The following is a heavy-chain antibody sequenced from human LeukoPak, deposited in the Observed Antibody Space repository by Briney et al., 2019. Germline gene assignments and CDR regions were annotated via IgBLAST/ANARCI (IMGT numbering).Heavy chain of an antibody. D-gene: IGHD4-17*01. Sequence: PSETLSLTCTVYGGSISSYHWSWIRQPPGKGLEWIGNIYDSGSTHYNPSLKSRVTISVDTSKKQFSLKLTSVTAADTAVYYCARGNYGDYDDAFDIWGQGTMVTVSS. CDR3: ARGNYGDYDDAFDI. CDR1: GGSISSYH. CDR2: IYDSGST. J-gene: IGHJ3*02. V-gene: IGHV4-59*01.